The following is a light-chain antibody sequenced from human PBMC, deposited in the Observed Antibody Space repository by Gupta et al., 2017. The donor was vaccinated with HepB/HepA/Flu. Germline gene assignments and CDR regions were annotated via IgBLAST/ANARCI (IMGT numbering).Light chain of an antibody. CDR3: QQRSNWPPLLT. Sequence: EIVLTQSPATLSLSPGERATLSCRASQSVSNFLAWYQQKPGQAPRLLIYDASNRATGIPARFSGSGSGTDFTLTISSLEPEDFAVYYCQQRSNWPPLLTFGPGTKVDIK. CDR1: QSVSNF. V-gene: IGKV3-11*01. CDR2: DAS. J-gene: IGKJ3*01.